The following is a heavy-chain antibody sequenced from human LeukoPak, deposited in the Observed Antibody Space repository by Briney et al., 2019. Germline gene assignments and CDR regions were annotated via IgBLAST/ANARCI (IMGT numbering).Heavy chain of an antibody. V-gene: IGHV4-30-2*03. CDR2: IYHSGST. Sequence: SETLSLTCTVSGGSISSGGYYWSWIRQPPGKGLEWIGYIYHSGSTYYNPSLKSRVTISVDTSKNQFSLKLSSVTAADTAVYYCARRGGVVCSSTSCYDYYYYYMDVWGKGTTVTASS. CDR3: ARRGGVVCSSTSCYDYYYYYMDV. J-gene: IGHJ6*03. CDR1: GGSISSGGYY. D-gene: IGHD2-2*01.